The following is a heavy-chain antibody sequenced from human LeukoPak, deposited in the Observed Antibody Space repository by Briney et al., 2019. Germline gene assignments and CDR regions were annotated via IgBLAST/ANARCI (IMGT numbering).Heavy chain of an antibody. D-gene: IGHD1-26*01. CDR2: IYPGDPDT. J-gene: IGHJ4*02. V-gene: IGHV5-51*01. CDR3: ARLRLVGATSEYDY. CDR1: GYTFTSYW. Sequence: GEPLKISCQGSGYTFTSYWIGWVRQLPGKGLEWMGIIYPGDPDTRYSPSFQGQVTISVDKSISTASLQWSSLKASDTAMYYCARLRLVGATSEYDYWGQGTLVTVSS.